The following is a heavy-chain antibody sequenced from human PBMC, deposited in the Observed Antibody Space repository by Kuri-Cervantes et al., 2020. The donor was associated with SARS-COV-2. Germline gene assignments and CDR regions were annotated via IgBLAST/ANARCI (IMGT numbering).Heavy chain of an antibody. D-gene: IGHD4-17*01. Sequence: SETLSLTCAVYGGSFSGYYWSWIRQPPGKGLESIGEINHSGSTNYNPSLKSRVTISVDTSKNQFSLKLSSVTAADTAVYYCARKRTTVTTFWFDPWGQGTLVTVSS. CDR3: ARKRTTVTTFWFDP. CDR1: GGSFSGYY. CDR2: INHSGST. V-gene: IGHV4-34*01. J-gene: IGHJ5*02.